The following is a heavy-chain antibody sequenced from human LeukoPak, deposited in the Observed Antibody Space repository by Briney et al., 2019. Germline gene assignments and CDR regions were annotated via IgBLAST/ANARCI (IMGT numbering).Heavy chain of an antibody. Sequence: AETLSLTCAVSGVSFSGSYWSWIRQPPGKGLEWIGEINHSGSTTYNPSLKSRVTISVDTSKNQFSLKLSSVTAADTAVYYCARGQDDSSGYYYAPYWYFDLWGRGTLVTVSS. CDR3: ARGQDDSSGYYYAPYWYFDL. CDR2: INHSGST. V-gene: IGHV4-34*01. D-gene: IGHD3-22*01. CDR1: GVSFSGSY. J-gene: IGHJ2*01.